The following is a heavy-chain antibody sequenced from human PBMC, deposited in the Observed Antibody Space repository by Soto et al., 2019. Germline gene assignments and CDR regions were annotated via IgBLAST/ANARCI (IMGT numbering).Heavy chain of an antibody. Sequence: QVQLVQSGAEVKKPGSSVKVSCTASGGSLRNSVISWVRQAPAQRLEWMGGVIPILGTANYAQKFQGRVTMTADEATRTAYMDLSSLGPDDTAVYYCARLGHPGHWGPGTLVIVSS. CDR3: ARLGHPGH. CDR1: GGSLRNSV. J-gene: IGHJ4*02. CDR2: VIPILGTA. V-gene: IGHV1-69*01.